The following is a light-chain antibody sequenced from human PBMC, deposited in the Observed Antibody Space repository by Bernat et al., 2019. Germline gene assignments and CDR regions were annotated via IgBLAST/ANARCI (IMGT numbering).Light chain of an antibody. V-gene: IGKV1-33*01. J-gene: IGKJ4*01. CDR1: QDISNY. Sequence: DIQMTQSPSSLSASVGDRVTITCQASQDISNYLNWYQQKPVKAPMLLINDASHLETGVPSRFSGSGSGTDFTFTISSLQPEDIATYYCQQYDNLTPGLTFGGETTVEIK. CDR2: DAS. CDR3: QQYDNLTPGLT.